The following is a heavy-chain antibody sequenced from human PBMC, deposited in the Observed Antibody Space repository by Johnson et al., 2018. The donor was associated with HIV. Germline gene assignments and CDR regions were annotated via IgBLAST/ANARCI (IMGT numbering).Heavy chain of an antibody. CDR1: GFNFDDYA. CDR3: AKDQWSSSWTNDAFDI. CDR2: ISGSGGST. J-gene: IGHJ3*02. Sequence: VQLVESGGGWVQPGRSLTLSCAASGFNFDDYAMHWVRQAPGKGLEWVSAISGSGGSTYYADSVKGRFTISRDNSKNTLYLQMNSLRAEDTAVYYCAKDQWSSSWTNDAFDIWGQGTMVTVSS. V-gene: IGHV3-23*04. D-gene: IGHD6-13*01.